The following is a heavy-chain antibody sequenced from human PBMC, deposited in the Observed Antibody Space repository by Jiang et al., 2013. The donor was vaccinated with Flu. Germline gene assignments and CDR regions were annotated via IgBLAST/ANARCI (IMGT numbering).Heavy chain of an antibody. Sequence: VQLVESGGGLVQPGGSLRLSCAASGFSFGMFDMHWVRQAPGKGLEWVSTVGTANDPHYPDSVKGRFTISRENAKNSLYLQMNSLTAGDTAVYYCARVVPGSGALDYWGQGTLVTVSS. D-gene: IGHD3-10*01. CDR2: VGTANDP. CDR1: GFSFGMFD. J-gene: IGHJ4*02. CDR3: ARVVPGSGALDY. V-gene: IGHV3-13*05.